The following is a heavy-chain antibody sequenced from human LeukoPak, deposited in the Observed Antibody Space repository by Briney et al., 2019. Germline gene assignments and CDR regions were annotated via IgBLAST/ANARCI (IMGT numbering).Heavy chain of an antibody. CDR2: IYHSGNT. J-gene: IGHJ4*02. CDR1: GYCISSDYY. CDR3: ARSPWGLGSFMYDY. V-gene: IGHV4-38-2*02. D-gene: IGHD7-27*01. Sequence: SETLSLTCTVSGYCISSDYYWDWLRQPPGKGLEWIGSIYHSGNTYYNPLLKSRVTISVDTSKNQFSLNLSSVTAAGTAVYYCARSPWGLGSFMYDYWGQGTLVTVSS.